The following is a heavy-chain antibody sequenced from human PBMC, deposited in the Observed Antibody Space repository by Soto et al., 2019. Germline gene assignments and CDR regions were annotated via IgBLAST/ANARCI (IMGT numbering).Heavy chain of an antibody. J-gene: IGHJ4*02. D-gene: IGHD1-26*01. V-gene: IGHV3-33*01. Sequence: VQLVESGGGVVQPGRSLRLSCAASGISFSNYGMHWVRQAPGKGLEWVAVIWYDGINKYYADSVKGRFTISRDNSKNTLYLQMNSLRAEDTAVYYCAGRDGPGAQDYWGQGTLVTVSS. CDR1: GISFSNYG. CDR2: IWYDGINK. CDR3: AGRDGPGAQDY.